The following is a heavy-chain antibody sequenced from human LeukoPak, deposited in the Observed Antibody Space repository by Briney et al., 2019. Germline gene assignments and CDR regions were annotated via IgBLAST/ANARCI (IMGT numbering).Heavy chain of an antibody. CDR1: GYTFTDYY. CDR3: ARDGNFDY. CDR2: INPNSGGT. J-gene: IGHJ4*02. Sequence: ASVKVPCKASGYTFTDYYMHWVRQAPGQGLEWMGWINPNSGGTNYVQKFQGRVTMTRDTSISTVYMELTRLRSDDTAFYYCARDGNFDYWGQGTLVTVS. D-gene: IGHD1-14*01. V-gene: IGHV1-2*02.